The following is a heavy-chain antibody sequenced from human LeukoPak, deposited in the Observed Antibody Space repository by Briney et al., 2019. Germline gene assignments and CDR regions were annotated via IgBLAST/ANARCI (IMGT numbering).Heavy chain of an antibody. CDR2: ISYDGNNK. Sequence: GGSLRLSCAASGFSFRNYGIHWVRQAPGKGLEWVAVISYDGNNKYYADSVKGRFTISRDNSKNTLYLQMNSLRAEDMAIYYCAREFSGYAFDIWGQGTMVTVSS. D-gene: IGHD5-12*01. J-gene: IGHJ3*02. V-gene: IGHV3-30*03. CDR1: GFSFRNYG. CDR3: AREFSGYAFDI.